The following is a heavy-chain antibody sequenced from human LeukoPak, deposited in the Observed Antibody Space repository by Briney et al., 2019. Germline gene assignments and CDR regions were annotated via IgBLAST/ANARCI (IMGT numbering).Heavy chain of an antibody. D-gene: IGHD6-19*01. CDR2: ISGSGGEV. CDR1: GFTFSNHA. Sequence: PGGSLRLSCAAAGFTFSNHAMSWVRQAPGKGLEWVSGISGSGGEVWYADSVEGRFTISRDNSKNTLALEMNSLRAEDTAVYYCAKDYSAVAAPVPLFDFWGQGILVTVSS. J-gene: IGHJ4*02. CDR3: AKDYSAVAAPVPLFDF. V-gene: IGHV3-23*01.